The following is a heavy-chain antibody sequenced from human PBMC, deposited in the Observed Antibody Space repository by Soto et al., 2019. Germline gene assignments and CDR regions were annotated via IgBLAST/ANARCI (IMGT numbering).Heavy chain of an antibody. CDR2: IGTAGDT. V-gene: IGHV3-13*01. J-gene: IGHJ6*02. D-gene: IGHD4-17*01. Sequence: GGSLRLSCAASGFTFSSYDMHWVRQATGKGLEWVSAIGTAGDTYYPGSVKGRFTISRENAKNSLYLQMNSLRAGDTAVYYCAEVDYGDYREDYYGMDVWGQGTTVTVSS. CDR3: AEVDYGDYREDYYGMDV. CDR1: GFTFSSYD.